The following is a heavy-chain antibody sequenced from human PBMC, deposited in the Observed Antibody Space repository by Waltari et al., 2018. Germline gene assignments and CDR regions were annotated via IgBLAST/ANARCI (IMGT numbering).Heavy chain of an antibody. CDR3: ARTSSGRDYYYMDV. V-gene: IGHV3-53*02. CDR2: IYSGGST. Sequence: EVQLVETGGGLIQPGGYLRLSCAASGFTVSSNYMSWVRQAPGKGLEWVSVIYSGGSTYYADSVKGRFTISRDNSKNTLYRQMNSLRAEDTAAYYCARTSSGRDYYYMDVWGKGTTVTVSS. D-gene: IGHD3-10*01. CDR1: GFTVSSNY. J-gene: IGHJ6*03.